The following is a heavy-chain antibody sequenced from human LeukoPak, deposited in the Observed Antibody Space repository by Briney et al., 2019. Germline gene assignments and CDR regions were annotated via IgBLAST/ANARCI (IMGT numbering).Heavy chain of an antibody. CDR2: MSYDGSNQ. J-gene: IGHJ3*02. CDR1: GFTFSTYV. Sequence: AGWSLRLSCVTSGFTFSTYVMHWVRQAPGKGLEWVAVMSYDGSNQYYADSVKGRFTISRDNSKNTVYLQMNSLRAEDTAVYYCAKDHGYSSWYYPIWGQGTMVTVSS. V-gene: IGHV3-30*18. D-gene: IGHD6-13*01. CDR3: AKDHGYSSWYYPI.